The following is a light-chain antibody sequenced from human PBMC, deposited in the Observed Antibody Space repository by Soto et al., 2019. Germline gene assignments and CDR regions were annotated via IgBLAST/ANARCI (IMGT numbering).Light chain of an antibody. J-gene: IGKJ3*01. CDR1: QSVSSY. CDR3: QQRSNWPIT. Sequence: EIVLTQPPATLSLSPGERATLSCRASQSVSSYLAWYQQKPGQAPRPLIYDASNRATGIPARFSGSGSGTDFTLTISSLEPEDFAVYYCQQRSNWPITFGPGTKVDIK. V-gene: IGKV3-11*01. CDR2: DAS.